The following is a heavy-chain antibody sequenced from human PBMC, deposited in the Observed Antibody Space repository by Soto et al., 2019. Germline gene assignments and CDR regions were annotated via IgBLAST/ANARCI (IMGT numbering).Heavy chain of an antibody. CDR3: ARDVGSWYVRSYYYGMDV. D-gene: IGHD6-13*01. V-gene: IGHV1-2*04. CDR2: INPNSGGT. Sequence: ASVKVSCKASGYTFTGYYMHWVRQAPGQGLGWMGWINPNSGGTNYAQKFQGWVTMTRDTSISTVYMELRSLRSDDTAVYYCARDVGSWYVRSYYYGMDVWGQGTTVTVSS. J-gene: IGHJ6*02. CDR1: GYTFTGYY.